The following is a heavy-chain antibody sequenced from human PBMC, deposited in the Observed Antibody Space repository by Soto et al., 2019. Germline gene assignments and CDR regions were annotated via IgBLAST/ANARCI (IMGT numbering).Heavy chain of an antibody. CDR1: GGSFSGYY. CDR3: ARGLVVPARLYGY. V-gene: IGHV4-34*01. D-gene: IGHD2-2*01. J-gene: IGHJ4*02. CDR2: INHSGST. Sequence: KASETLSLTCAVYGGSFSGYYWSWIRQPPGKGLEWIGEINHSGSTNYNPSLKSRVTISVDTSKNQFSLKLSSVTAAGTAVYYCARGLVVPARLYGYWGQGTLVTVSS.